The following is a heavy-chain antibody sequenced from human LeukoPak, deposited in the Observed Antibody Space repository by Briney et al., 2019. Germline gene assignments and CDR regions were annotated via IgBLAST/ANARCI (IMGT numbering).Heavy chain of an antibody. CDR1: GFTFSSYE. CDR3: ARAMVRGVIIHYYYYGMDV. CDR2: ISSSGSTI. Sequence: GGSLRLSCAASGFTFSSYEMNWVRQAPGKGLEWVSYISSSGSTIYYADSVKGRFTISRDNAKNSLYLQMNSLRAEDTAVYYRARAMVRGVIIHYYYYGMDVWGKGTTVTVSS. V-gene: IGHV3-48*03. J-gene: IGHJ6*04. D-gene: IGHD3-10*01.